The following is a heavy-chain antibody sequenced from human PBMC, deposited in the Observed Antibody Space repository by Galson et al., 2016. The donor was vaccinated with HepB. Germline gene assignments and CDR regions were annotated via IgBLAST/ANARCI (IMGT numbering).Heavy chain of an antibody. CDR2: INPNSGGT. CDR3: ARDEYGTTSGMDV. Sequence: SVKVSCKASGYTFIGYYIHWVRQVPGLGLEWMGWINPNSGGTTYSQKFQGWVTMTRDTSISTAYMELSRLRSDDTAVYYCARDEYGTTSGMDVWGQETTVTVSS. D-gene: IGHD4-17*01. J-gene: IGHJ6*02. V-gene: IGHV1-2*04. CDR1: GYTFIGYY.